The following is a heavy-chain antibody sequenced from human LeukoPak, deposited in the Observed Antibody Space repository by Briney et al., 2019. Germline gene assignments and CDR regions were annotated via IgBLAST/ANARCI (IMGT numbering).Heavy chain of an antibody. V-gene: IGHV3-23*01. CDR3: AKGRGYCSGGSCYTDY. D-gene: IGHD2-15*01. Sequence: GGSLRLSCAASGFTFSSYAMSWGRQAPGKGVEGVSAISGSGGSTYYADSVKGRFTISRDNSKNPLYLQMNSLRAEDTAVYYCAKGRGYCSGGSCYTDYWGQGTLVTVSS. CDR2: ISGSGGST. CDR1: GFTFSSYA. J-gene: IGHJ4*02.